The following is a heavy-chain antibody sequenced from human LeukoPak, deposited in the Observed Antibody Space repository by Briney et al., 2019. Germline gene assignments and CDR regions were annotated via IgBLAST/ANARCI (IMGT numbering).Heavy chain of an antibody. CDR2: IYYSGST. J-gene: IGHJ4*02. Sequence: SETLSLTCTVSGGSVSSCSYYWSWIRQPPGKGLEWIGYIYYSGSTNYNPSLKSRVTISVDTSKNQFSLKLSSVTAADTAVYYCAREGRGDYVKREYFDYWGQGTLVSVCS. D-gene: IGHD4-17*01. V-gene: IGHV4-61*01. CDR3: AREGRGDYVKREYFDY. CDR1: GGSVSSCSYY.